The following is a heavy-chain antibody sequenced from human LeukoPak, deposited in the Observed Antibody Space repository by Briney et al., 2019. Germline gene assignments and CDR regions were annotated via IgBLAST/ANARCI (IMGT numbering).Heavy chain of an antibody. J-gene: IGHJ6*02. CDR2: ISSSGSTI. Sequence: GGSLRLSCAASGFTFSSYDMNRVRQAPGKGLEWLSYISSSGSTIYYADSVKGRFTISRDNAKNSLYLQMNSLRAEDTAVYYCARYDFWSGSNYGMDVWGQGTTVTVSS. CDR1: GFTFSSYD. V-gene: IGHV3-48*03. D-gene: IGHD3-3*01. CDR3: ARYDFWSGSNYGMDV.